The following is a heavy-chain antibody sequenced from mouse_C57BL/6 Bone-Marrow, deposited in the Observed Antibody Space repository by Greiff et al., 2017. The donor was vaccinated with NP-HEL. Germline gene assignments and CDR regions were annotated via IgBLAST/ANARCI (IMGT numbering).Heavy chain of an antibody. Sequence: VHLVESGPGLVQPSQSLSITCTVSGFSLTSYGVHWVRQSPGKGLEWLGVIWSGGSTDYNAAFISRLSISKDNSKSQVFFKMNSLQADDTAIYYCARNFYYSNWYFDVWGTGTTVTVSS. J-gene: IGHJ1*03. V-gene: IGHV2-2*01. D-gene: IGHD2-5*01. CDR1: GFSLTSYG. CDR2: IWSGGST. CDR3: ARNFYYSNWYFDV.